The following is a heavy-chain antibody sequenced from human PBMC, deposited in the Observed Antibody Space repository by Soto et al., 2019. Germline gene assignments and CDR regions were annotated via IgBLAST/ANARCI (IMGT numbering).Heavy chain of an antibody. J-gene: IGHJ4*02. V-gene: IGHV1-69*13. CDR3: ARGRKTTAGPFDY. CDR1: GGTFSSYA. CDR2: IIPIFGTA. Sequence: GASVKVSCKASGGTFSSYAISWVRQAPGQGLEWMGGIIPIFGTANYAQKFQGRVTITADESTSTAYMELSSLRSEDTAVYYCARGRKTTAGPFDYWGQGTLVTVSS. D-gene: IGHD4-17*01.